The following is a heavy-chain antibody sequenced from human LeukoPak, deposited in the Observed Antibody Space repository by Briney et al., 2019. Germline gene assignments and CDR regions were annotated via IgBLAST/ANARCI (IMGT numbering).Heavy chain of an antibody. CDR3: GRFGDEAGVDE. V-gene: IGHV1-58*02. CDR1: GFTFTSSA. D-gene: IGHD3-10*01. CDR2: IVVGSGNT. J-gene: IGHJ4*02. Sequence: ASVKVSCKASGFTFTSSAMQWVRQARGQRLEWIGWIVVGSGNTNYAQKFQERVTITRDVSTSTAYMELSSLRAEDTALYYCGRFGDEAGVDEWGQGTLVTVSS.